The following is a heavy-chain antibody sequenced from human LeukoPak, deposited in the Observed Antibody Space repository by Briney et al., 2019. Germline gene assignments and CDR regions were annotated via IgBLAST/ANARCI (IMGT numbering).Heavy chain of an antibody. V-gene: IGHV3-30-3*01. J-gene: IGHJ4*02. CDR2: ISYDGSNK. D-gene: IGHD6-13*01. CDR3: ASRSSVAGTGPG. CDR1: GFTFSSYA. Sequence: GGSLRLSCAASGFTFSSYAMHWVRQAPGKGLEWVAVISYDGSNKYYADSVKGRFTISRDNAKNSLYLQMNNLRAEDTAVYYCASRSSVAGTGPGWGQGTLVTVSS.